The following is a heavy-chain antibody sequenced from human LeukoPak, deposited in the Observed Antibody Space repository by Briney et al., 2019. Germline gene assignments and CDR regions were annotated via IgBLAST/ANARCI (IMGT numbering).Heavy chain of an antibody. J-gene: IGHJ6*03. CDR2: ISSSGSTI. CDR1: GFTFSSYE. CDR3: ARDSSSSWYKNYYYYMDV. V-gene: IGHV3-48*03. D-gene: IGHD6-13*01. Sequence: GGSLRLSCAASGFTFSSYEMNWVRQAPGKGLEWVSYISSSGSTIYYADSVKGRFTISRDNAKNSLYLQMGSLRAEDMAVYYCARDSSSSWYKNYYYYMDVWGKGTTVTISS.